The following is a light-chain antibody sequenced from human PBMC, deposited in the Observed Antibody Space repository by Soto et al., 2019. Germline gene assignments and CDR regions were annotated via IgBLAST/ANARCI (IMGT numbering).Light chain of an antibody. V-gene: IGLV2-14*01. CDR3: SSYTSSSTLVV. Sequence: QSVLTQPASVSGSPGQSITISCTGTSSDVGGYNYVSWYQQHPGKAPILMIYEVSNRPSGVSNRFSGSKSGNTASLTISGLQAEDEADSYCSSYTSSSTLVVFGGGTQLTVL. CDR2: EVS. J-gene: IGLJ2*01. CDR1: SSDVGGYNY.